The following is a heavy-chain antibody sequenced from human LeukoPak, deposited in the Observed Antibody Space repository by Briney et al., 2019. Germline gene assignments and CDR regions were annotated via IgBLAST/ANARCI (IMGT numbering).Heavy chain of an antibody. Sequence: SETLSLTCTVPGGSISSYYWSWIRQPPGKGLEWIGYIFYSGSTNYNLSLRSRVTISVDPSKNQFSLRLSSVTAADTAVYYCARAPYYYDSSGLNYYFDYWGQGTLVTVSS. CDR2: IFYSGST. J-gene: IGHJ4*02. CDR1: GGSISSYY. D-gene: IGHD3-22*01. V-gene: IGHV4-59*01. CDR3: ARAPYYYDSSGLNYYFDY.